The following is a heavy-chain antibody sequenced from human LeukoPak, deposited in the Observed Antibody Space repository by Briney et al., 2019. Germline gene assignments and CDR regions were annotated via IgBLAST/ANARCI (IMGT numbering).Heavy chain of an antibody. CDR2: INQDGSQK. CDR3: ARVQAARGMDV. J-gene: IGHJ6*02. Sequence: SGGSLRLSCAGSGFTFSSHWIGWVRQAPGKGLEWVAHINQDGSQKYYVDSVEGRFAISRDNAKNMLFLQMDSLRAEDTAVYYCARVQAARGMDVWGQGTTVTVSS. D-gene: IGHD5-18*01. CDR1: GFTFSSHW. V-gene: IGHV3-7*01.